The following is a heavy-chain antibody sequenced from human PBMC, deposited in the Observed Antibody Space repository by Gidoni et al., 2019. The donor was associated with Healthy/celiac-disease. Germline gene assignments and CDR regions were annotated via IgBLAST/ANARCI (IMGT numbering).Heavy chain of an antibody. CDR3: AKDGLAVFPAAPYYFDY. J-gene: IGHJ4*02. Sequence: EVQLVESGGGLVQPGRSRRLSCAASGFTFDDYAMHWVRQAPGKGLEWVSGISWNSGSIGYADSVKGRFTISRDNAKNSLYLQMNSLRAEDTALYYCAKDGLAVFPAAPYYFDYWGQGTLVTVSS. V-gene: IGHV3-9*01. CDR2: ISWNSGSI. CDR1: GFTFDDYA. D-gene: IGHD2-2*01.